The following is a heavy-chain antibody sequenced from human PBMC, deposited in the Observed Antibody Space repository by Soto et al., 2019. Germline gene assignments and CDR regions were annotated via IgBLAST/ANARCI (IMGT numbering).Heavy chain of an antibody. V-gene: IGHV1-18*04. CDR3: AKDRFQYDSSGQGDY. D-gene: IGHD3-22*01. CDR1: GYAFTDYG. Sequence: QVQLVQSGAEVRKPGASVTVSCKASGYAFTDYGISWVRQAPGQGLEWVGWISTKTGNTNYAQIVQSRVTLTTDTSASTAFLELRSLRSDDTAIYYCAKDRFQYDSSGQGDYWGQGTLVTVSS. J-gene: IGHJ4*02. CDR2: ISTKTGNT.